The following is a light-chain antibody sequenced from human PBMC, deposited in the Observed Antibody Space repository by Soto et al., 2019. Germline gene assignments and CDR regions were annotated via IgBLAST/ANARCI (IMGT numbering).Light chain of an antibody. CDR3: QQYGSSLYT. J-gene: IGKJ5*01. Sequence: ESVLTQSPGTLSLSPGERATLPCRASQSVSSNYLDWYQQKPGQAPRLLIYGASTRATGIPDRFSGSGSGTDFTLTISRLEPEDSAVYYCQQYGSSLYTFGQGTRLEIK. V-gene: IGKV3-20*01. CDR2: GAS. CDR1: QSVSSNY.